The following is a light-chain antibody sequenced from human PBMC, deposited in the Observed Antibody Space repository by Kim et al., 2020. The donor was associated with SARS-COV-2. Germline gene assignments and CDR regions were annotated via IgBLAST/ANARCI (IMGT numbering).Light chain of an antibody. CDR2: STS. Sequence: HRVTISCTGSTSTIGARYDVHWYQQLPGTAPTLPTYSTSNRASRVPDRFSGSKSVTSASLALSGLQAEGEADFYYHSHASTLSGVLFGGGAQLAVL. V-gene: IGLV1-40*01. J-gene: IGLJ2*01. CDR3: HSHASTLSGVL. CDR1: TSTIGARYD.